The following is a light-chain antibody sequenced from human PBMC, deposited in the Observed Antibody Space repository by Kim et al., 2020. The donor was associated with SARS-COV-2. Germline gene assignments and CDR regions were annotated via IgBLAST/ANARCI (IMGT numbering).Light chain of an antibody. Sequence: SASVGDRVTITCRASQSISSWLAWYQQKPGKAPNLLIYKASSLESGVPSRFSGSGSGTEFTLTISSLQPDDFATYYCQQYISYPYTFGQGTKLEI. V-gene: IGKV1-5*03. CDR3: QQYISYPYT. CDR2: KAS. J-gene: IGKJ2*01. CDR1: QSISSW.